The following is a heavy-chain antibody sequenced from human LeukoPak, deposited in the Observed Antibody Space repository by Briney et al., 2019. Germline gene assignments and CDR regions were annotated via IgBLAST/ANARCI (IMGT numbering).Heavy chain of an antibody. CDR2: INWNGGGT. V-gene: IGHV3-20*04. J-gene: IGHJ4*02. Sequence: PGGSLRLSCAASGFTFDDYDMSWVRQAPGKGLEWVSGINWNGGGTGYADSVKGRFTISRDNAKNSLYLQMNSLRAEDTAVYYCARDFDWLFDYWGQGTLVTVSS. CDR1: GFTFDDYD. CDR3: ARDFDWLFDY. D-gene: IGHD3-9*01.